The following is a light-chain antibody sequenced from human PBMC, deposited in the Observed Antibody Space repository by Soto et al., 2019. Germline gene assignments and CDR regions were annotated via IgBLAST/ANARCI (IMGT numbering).Light chain of an antibody. J-gene: IGLJ1*01. CDR2: GHN. CDR3: QSYDSSLSVSYV. CDR1: YSNIGAGYE. V-gene: IGLV1-40*01. Sequence: QSVLTQPPSVSGAPGQRVTISCTGSYSNIGAGYEVHWYQQIPGTAPKLLISGHNNRPSGVPDRFFGSKSGTSASLTIIGLQAEDEADYYCQSYDSSLSVSYVFGTGTKVTVL.